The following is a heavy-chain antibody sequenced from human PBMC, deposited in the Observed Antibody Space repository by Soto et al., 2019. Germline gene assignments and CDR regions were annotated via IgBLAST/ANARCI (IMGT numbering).Heavy chain of an antibody. CDR1: GFTFRNYA. CDR2: ISGNGGTT. J-gene: IGHJ4*02. V-gene: IGHV3-23*01. Sequence: AGGSLRLSCTASGFTFRNYAMSWVRQAPGKGLQWVSAISGNGGTTYYADSVKGRFTLSRDNFKDTLYLQMNSLRTEDTAVYYCSGAESPDTAYFSLYWGQGTPVTVSS. CDR3: SGAESPDTAYFSLY. D-gene: IGHD1-26*01.